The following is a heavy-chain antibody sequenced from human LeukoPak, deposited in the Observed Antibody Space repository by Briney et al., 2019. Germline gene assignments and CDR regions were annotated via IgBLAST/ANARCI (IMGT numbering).Heavy chain of an antibody. CDR2: IYYSGST. Sequence: PSQTLSLTCTVSGGSISSGGYYWSWIRQHPGKGLEWIGYIYYSGSTYYNPSLKSRVTISVDTSKNQFSLKLSSVTAADTAVYYCARDSSGYSSYDYWGQGTLVTVSS. CDR1: GGSISSGGYY. D-gene: IGHD3-22*01. V-gene: IGHV4-31*03. CDR3: ARDSSGYSSYDY. J-gene: IGHJ4*02.